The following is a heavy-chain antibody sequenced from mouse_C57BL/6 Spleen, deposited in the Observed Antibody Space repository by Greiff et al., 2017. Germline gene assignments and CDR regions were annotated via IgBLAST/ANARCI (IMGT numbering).Heavy chain of an antibody. CDR1: GFTFSSYA. V-gene: IGHV5-4*01. J-gene: IGHJ4*01. CDR2: ISDGGSYT. Sequence: EVKLMESGGGLVKPGGSLKLSCAASGFTFSSYAMSWVRQTPEKRLEWVATISDGGSYTYYPDNVKGRFTISRDNAKNNLYLQMSHLKSEDTAMYYCARDTDEGAMDYWGQGTSVTVSS. D-gene: IGHD1-1*01. CDR3: ARDTDEGAMDY.